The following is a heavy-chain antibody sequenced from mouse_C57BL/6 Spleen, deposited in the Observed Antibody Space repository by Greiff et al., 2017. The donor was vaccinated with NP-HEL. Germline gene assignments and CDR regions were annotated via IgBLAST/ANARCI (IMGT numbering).Heavy chain of an antibody. CDR3: ADQGYAMDY. V-gene: IGHV1-19*01. J-gene: IGHJ4*01. Sequence: VQLQQSGPVLVKPGASVKMSCKASGYTFTDYYMNWVKQSHGKSLEWIGVINPYNGGTSYNQKFKGKATLTVDKSSSTAYMELNSLTSEDSAVYYCADQGYAMDYWGQGTSVTVSS. D-gene: IGHD3-2*02. CDR2: INPYNGGT. CDR1: GYTFTDYY.